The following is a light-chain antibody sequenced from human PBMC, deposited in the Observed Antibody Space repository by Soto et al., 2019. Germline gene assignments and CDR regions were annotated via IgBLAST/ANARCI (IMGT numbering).Light chain of an antibody. V-gene: IGKV3-20*01. CDR3: QQYGSSPGT. J-gene: IGKJ1*01. CDR2: GAS. CDR1: QYVSSY. Sequence: EILFTTSPATLSLSPGARATLSCRASQYVSSYLAWYQQKPGQAPRLLIYGASSRATGIPDRFSGSGSGTDFTLTISRLEPEDFAVYYCQQYGSSPGTFGQGTKVDIK.